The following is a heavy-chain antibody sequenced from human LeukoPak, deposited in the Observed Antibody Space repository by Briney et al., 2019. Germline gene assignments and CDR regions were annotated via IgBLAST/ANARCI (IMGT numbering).Heavy chain of an antibody. Sequence: GGSLRLCCAASGFTFSNYAVSWGRQAPGKGLEWVSAITGSGGNTYYADSVKGRFTISRDNSKNTVFLQMNSLRAEDTAVYYCAKWGDYDVLTGYYVSDYWGQGTLVTVSS. CDR1: GFTFSNYA. V-gene: IGHV3-23*01. J-gene: IGHJ4*02. D-gene: IGHD3-9*01. CDR2: ITGSGGNT. CDR3: AKWGDYDVLTGYYVSDY.